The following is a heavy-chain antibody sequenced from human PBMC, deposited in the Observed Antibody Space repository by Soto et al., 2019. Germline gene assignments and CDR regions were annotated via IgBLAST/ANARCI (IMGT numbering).Heavy chain of an antibody. Sequence: GASVKVSCKASGYTFTSYAMHWVRQAPGQRLEWMGWINAGNGNTKYSQKFQGRVTITRDTSASTAYMELSSLRSEDTAVYYCAREDDCSGGRFYAYWGHGTLGTVSS. CDR1: GYTFTSYA. D-gene: IGHD2-15*01. V-gene: IGHV1-3*01. J-gene: IGHJ4*01. CDR2: INAGNGNT. CDR3: AREDDCSGGRFYAY.